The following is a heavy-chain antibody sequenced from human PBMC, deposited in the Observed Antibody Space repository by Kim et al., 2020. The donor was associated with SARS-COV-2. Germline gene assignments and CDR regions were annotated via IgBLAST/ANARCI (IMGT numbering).Heavy chain of an antibody. D-gene: IGHD3-22*01. CDR1: GGSISSGGYY. CDR3: ARVGLRSSGYPPGAFDI. CDR2: IYYSGST. J-gene: IGHJ3*02. Sequence: SETLSLTCTVSGGSISSGGYYWSWIRQHPGKGLEWIGYIYYSGSTYYNPSLKSRVTISVDTSKNQFSLKLSSVTAADTAVYYCARVGLRSSGYPPGAFDIWGQGTMVTVSS. V-gene: IGHV4-31*03.